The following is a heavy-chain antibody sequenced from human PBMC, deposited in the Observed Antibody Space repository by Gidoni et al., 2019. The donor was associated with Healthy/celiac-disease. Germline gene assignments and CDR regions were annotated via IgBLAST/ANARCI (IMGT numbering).Heavy chain of an antibody. CDR1: GFTFSNAW. CDR2: IKSKTDGATT. Sequence: EVQLVESGGGLVKPGGSLRLSCAASGFTFSNAWMSWVRQAPGKVLECVGRIKSKTDGATTDYAAPVNGRFTISRDDSKNTLYLQMNSLKTEDTAVYYCTTGIRITMIVVVITHDAFDIWGQGTMVTVSS. D-gene: IGHD3-22*01. J-gene: IGHJ3*02. V-gene: IGHV3-15*01. CDR3: TTGIRITMIVVVITHDAFDI.